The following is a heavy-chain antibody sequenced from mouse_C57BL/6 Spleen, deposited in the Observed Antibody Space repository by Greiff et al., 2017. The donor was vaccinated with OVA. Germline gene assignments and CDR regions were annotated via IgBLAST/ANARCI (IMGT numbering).Heavy chain of an antibody. CDR2: ISSGGDYI. V-gene: IGHV5-9-1*02. CDR1: GFTFSSYA. J-gene: IGHJ2*01. Sequence: DVMLVESGEGLVKPGGSLKLSCAASGFTFSSYAMSWVRQTPEKRLEWVAYISSGGDYIYYADTVKGRFTISRDNARNTLYLQMSSLKSEDTAMYYCTRDGGWDGEDYFDYWGQGTTLTVSS. D-gene: IGHD4-1*01. CDR3: TRDGGWDGEDYFDY.